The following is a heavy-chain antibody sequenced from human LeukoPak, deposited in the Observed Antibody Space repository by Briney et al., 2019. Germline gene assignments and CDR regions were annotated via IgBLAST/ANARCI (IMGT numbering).Heavy chain of an antibody. CDR2: IRSKANSYAT. J-gene: IGHJ6*03. D-gene: IGHD4-23*01. V-gene: IGHV3-73*01. CDR3: TGQSNDYGGNSDYYYYMDV. CDR1: GFTFSGSP. Sequence: PGGSLRLSCAASGFTFSGSPMHRVRQASGKGPEWVGRIRSKANSYATAYAASVKGRFTISRDDSKNTAYLQMNSLKTEDTAVYYCTGQSNDYGGNSDYYYYMDVWGKGTTVAVSS.